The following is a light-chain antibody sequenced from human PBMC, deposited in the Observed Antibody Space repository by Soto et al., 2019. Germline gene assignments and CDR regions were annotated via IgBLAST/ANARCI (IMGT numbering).Light chain of an antibody. CDR3: QQYSSYSQ. J-gene: IGKJ1*01. CDR1: QSVSHW. Sequence: DIQMTQSPSTLSASVGDRVTITCRASQSVSHWLAWYQQKPGKAPKLLIHKASSLQSGVPSRFSGSGFVTEFTLTISSLQPDDFATYYCQQYSSYSQFGQGTKVEIK. CDR2: KAS. V-gene: IGKV1-5*03.